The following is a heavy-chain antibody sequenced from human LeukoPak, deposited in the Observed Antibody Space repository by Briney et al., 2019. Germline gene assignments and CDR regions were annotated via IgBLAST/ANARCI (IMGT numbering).Heavy chain of an antibody. CDR3: AGGNNWFDP. CDR2: IYYSGST. Sequence: SETLSLTCTVSGGSVSSGSYYWTWIRQPPGKGLEWIGYIYYSGSTNYNPSLKSRVTISVDTSKNQFSLKLNSVTAADTAVYYCAGGNNWFDPWGQGTLVTVS. D-gene: IGHD3-16*01. V-gene: IGHV4-61*01. J-gene: IGHJ5*02. CDR1: GGSVSSGSYY.